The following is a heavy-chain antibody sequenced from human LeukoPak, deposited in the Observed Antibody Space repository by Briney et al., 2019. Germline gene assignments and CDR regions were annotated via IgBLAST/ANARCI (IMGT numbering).Heavy chain of an antibody. Sequence: GASVKVSCKASGYTFTGYYMHWVRQAPGQGLEWMGWINPNSGGTNYAQKFQGRVTMTRDTSIITAYMELSRLRSDDTAVYYCARGRSGSGSYYKLYYFDYWGQGTLVTVSS. CDR2: INPNSGGT. CDR1: GYTFTGYY. D-gene: IGHD3-10*01. CDR3: ARGRSGSGSYYKLYYFDY. J-gene: IGHJ4*02. V-gene: IGHV1-2*02.